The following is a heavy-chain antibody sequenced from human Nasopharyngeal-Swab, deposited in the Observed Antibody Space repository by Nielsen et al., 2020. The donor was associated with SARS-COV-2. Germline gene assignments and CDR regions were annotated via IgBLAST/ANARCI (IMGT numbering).Heavy chain of an antibody. Sequence: GESLKISCAASGLTFSDYYMSWIRQAPGKGLEWVSYISSSGSTIYYADSVKGRFTISRDNSKNTLYLQMNSLRAEDTAVYYCARGYSGSYYEYFQHWGQGTLVTVSS. J-gene: IGHJ1*01. CDR2: ISSSGSTI. V-gene: IGHV3-11*04. CDR3: ARGYSGSYYEYFQH. D-gene: IGHD1-26*01. CDR1: GLTFSDYY.